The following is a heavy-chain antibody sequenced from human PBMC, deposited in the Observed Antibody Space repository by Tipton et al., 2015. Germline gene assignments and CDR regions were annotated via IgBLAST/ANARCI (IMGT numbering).Heavy chain of an antibody. Sequence: TLSLTCTVSGGSISSSNYYWGWIRQPPGKGLECIGSIYYSGSTYYNPSLNSRVTMSVDTSKNQFSLNLSSVTAADTAVYYCASGFDWLLAFDYWGQGTLVTVSS. D-gene: IGHD3-9*01. CDR2: IYYSGST. J-gene: IGHJ4*02. CDR1: GGSISSSNYY. V-gene: IGHV4-39*01. CDR3: ASGFDWLLAFDY.